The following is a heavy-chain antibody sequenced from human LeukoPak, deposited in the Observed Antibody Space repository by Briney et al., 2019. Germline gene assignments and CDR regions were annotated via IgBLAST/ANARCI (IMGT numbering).Heavy chain of an antibody. Sequence: PGGSLRLSCAASGFTFSSYSMNWVRQAPGKGLEWVSSISSSSSYIYYADSVKGRFTISRDNAKNSLYLQMNSLRAEDTAVYYCARTSGWYVMAEYYYYMDVWGKGTTVTVSS. V-gene: IGHV3-21*01. D-gene: IGHD6-19*01. CDR1: GFTFSSYS. CDR3: ARTSGWYVMAEYYYYMDV. J-gene: IGHJ6*03. CDR2: ISSSSSYI.